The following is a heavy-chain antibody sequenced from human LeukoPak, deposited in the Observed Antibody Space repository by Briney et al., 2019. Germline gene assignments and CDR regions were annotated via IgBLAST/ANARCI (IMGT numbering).Heavy chain of an antibody. D-gene: IGHD2-2*01. CDR1: GFIFSNHA. CDR3: AKDAYCSSTSCYDAFDI. Sequence: GGSLRLSCAASGFIFSNHAMHWVRQAPGKGLEWVTVTAYDGSSEYYVDSVKGRFTISRDNSKNTLYVQMNSLRAEDTAVYYCAKDAYCSSTSCYDAFDIWGQGTMVTVSS. CDR2: TAYDGSSE. J-gene: IGHJ3*02. V-gene: IGHV3-30-3*01.